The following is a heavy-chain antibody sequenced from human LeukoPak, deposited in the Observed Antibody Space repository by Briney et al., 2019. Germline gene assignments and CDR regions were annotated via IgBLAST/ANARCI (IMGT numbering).Heavy chain of an antibody. D-gene: IGHD2-2*01. V-gene: IGHV4-61*02. J-gene: IGHJ3*02. CDR1: GGSISSGGFY. Sequence: PSETLSLTCTVSGGSISSGGFYWSWIRQPAGKGLEWIGRIYPSGGTNYNPSLKSRVTISVDTSNNQFSLKLSSVTAADTAVYYCARDSFSSVPPLAFDIWGQGTMVTVSS. CDR2: IYPSGGT. CDR3: ARDSFSSVPPLAFDI.